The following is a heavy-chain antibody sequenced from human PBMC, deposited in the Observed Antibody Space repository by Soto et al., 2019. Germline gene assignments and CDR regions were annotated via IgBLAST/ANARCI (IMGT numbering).Heavy chain of an antibody. CDR2: INPSGGST. CDR3: AREVVREYYFDY. D-gene: IGHD2-8*01. CDR1: GYTFTSYY. V-gene: IGHV1-46*01. J-gene: IGHJ4*02. Sequence: QVQLVQSGAEVKKPGASVKVSCKASGYTFTSYYMHWVRQAPGQGLEWMGIINPSGGSTSYAQKFQGRVTITRDTSTSTVYMELSSLRSEDTAVYYCAREVVREYYFDYWGQGTLVTVSS.